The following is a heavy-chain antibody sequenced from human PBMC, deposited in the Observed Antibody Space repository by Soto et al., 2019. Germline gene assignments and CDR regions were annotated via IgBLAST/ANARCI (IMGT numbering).Heavy chain of an antibody. D-gene: IGHD3-22*01. Sequence: QVQLVHSGAEVKKPGSSVKVSCKASGGAFSSYTISWVRQAPGQGLEWMGRIIPILGIANYAQKFQGRVTITADKSTSTAYMELSSLRSEDTAVYYCARRNVNDSSGYSFDYWGQGTLVTVSS. CDR3: ARRNVNDSSGYSFDY. CDR1: GGAFSSYT. V-gene: IGHV1-69*02. J-gene: IGHJ4*02. CDR2: IIPILGIA.